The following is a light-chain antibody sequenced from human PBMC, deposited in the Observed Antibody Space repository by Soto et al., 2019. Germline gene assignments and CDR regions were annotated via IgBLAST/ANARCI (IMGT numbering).Light chain of an antibody. CDR1: QSVGNN. J-gene: IGKJ2*01. CDR2: GAS. CDR3: QQCDTWPRT. Sequence: EIAMTQSPATLSVSPGERVTLSCRASQSVGNNLAWYQQKTGQVPRLLIHGASTRATGIPARFSGSGSGTEFTLTISSLQSEDFAVYYCQQCDTWPRTFGQGTKLEIK. V-gene: IGKV3-15*01.